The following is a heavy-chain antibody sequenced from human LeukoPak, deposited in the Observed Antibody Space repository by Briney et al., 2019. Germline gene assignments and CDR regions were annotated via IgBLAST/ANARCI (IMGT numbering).Heavy chain of an antibody. CDR2: ISASDTST. CDR3: AKDVLWGIVVVPAKESGNYGMDV. V-gene: IGHV3-23*01. Sequence: GGSLRLSCAASGFTFSSYGMHWVRQAPGKGLEWVSTISASDTSTYYADSVNGRFTISRDNSKNTLYLQMNSLRAEDTAVYYCAKDVLWGIVVVPAKESGNYGMDVWGQGTTVTVSS. J-gene: IGHJ6*02. CDR1: GFTFSSYG. D-gene: IGHD2-2*01.